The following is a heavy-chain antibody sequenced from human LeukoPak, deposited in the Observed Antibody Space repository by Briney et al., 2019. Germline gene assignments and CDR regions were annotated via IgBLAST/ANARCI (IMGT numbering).Heavy chain of an antibody. CDR2: INPNSGGT. CDR3: ARDGRGSRSSWFAP. D-gene: IGHD3-10*01. V-gene: IGHV1-2*02. J-gene: IGHJ5*02. CDR1: GYTFTGYY. Sequence: ASVTVSFKASGYTFTGYYMHWVRQAPGQGLEWMGWINPNSGGTNYAQKFQGRVTMTRDTSISTAYMELSRLRSDDTAVYYCARDGRGSRSSWFAPWGQGTLVIVSS.